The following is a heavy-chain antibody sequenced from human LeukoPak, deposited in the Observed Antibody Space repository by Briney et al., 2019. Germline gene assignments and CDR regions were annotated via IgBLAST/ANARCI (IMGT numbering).Heavy chain of an antibody. CDR1: GFTFSSYS. V-gene: IGHV3-48*01. Sequence: GGSLRLSCAASGFTFSSYSMNWVRQAPGKGLEWVSYISSSSSTIYYADSVKGRFTISRDNSKNTLYLQMNSLRAEDTAVYYCAKDSESPRYYYDSSGYDWYFDLWGRGTLVTVFS. CDR3: AKDSESPRYYYDSSGYDWYFDL. D-gene: IGHD3-22*01. CDR2: ISSSSSTI. J-gene: IGHJ2*01.